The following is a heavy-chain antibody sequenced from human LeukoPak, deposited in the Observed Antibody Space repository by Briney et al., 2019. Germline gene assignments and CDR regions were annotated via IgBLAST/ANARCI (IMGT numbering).Heavy chain of an antibody. Sequence: SETLSLTCAVSGYSISRGYYWGWMRQPPGKGLEWIGSIFQSGHTYYNPSLRSRVSISVDTSKNQFSLKLSSVTAADTAVYYCARHVDTAMVTAVIDYWGQGTLVTVSS. CDR1: GYSISRGYY. CDR3: ARHVDTAMVTAVIDY. D-gene: IGHD5-18*01. J-gene: IGHJ4*02. CDR2: IFQSGHT. V-gene: IGHV4-38-2*01.